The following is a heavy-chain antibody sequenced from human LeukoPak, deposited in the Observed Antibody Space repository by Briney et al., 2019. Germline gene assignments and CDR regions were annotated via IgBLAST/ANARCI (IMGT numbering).Heavy chain of an antibody. Sequence: SETLSLTCTVSGGSISSGGYYWSWIRQHPGKGLEWIGYIYYSGSTYYNPSLKSRVTISVDTSKNQFSLKLSSVTAADTAVYYCAREPRVLNFDYWGQGTLVTVSS. CDR1: GGSISSGGYY. CDR3: AREPRVLNFDY. CDR2: IYYSGST. V-gene: IGHV4-31*03. J-gene: IGHJ4*02.